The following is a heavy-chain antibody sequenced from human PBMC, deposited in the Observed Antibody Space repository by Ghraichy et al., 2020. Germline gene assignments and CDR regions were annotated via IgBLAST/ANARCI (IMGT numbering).Heavy chain of an antibody. Sequence: GGSLRLSCAASGFTVSSNYMSWVRQAPGKGLEWVSVIYSGGSTYYADSVKGRFTISRDNSKNTLYLQMNSLRAEDTAVYYCARVYCSSTSCYNYYGMDVWGQGTTVTVSS. CDR2: IYSGGST. V-gene: IGHV3-53*01. J-gene: IGHJ6*02. D-gene: IGHD2-2*02. CDR3: ARVYCSSTSCYNYYGMDV. CDR1: GFTVSSNY.